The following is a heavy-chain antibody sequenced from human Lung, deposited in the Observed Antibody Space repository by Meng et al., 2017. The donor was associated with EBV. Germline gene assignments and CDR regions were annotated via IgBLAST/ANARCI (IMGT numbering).Heavy chain of an antibody. CDR1: GGSFSSYA. D-gene: IGHD1-26*01. CDR3: ARVEVGITSGDY. V-gene: IGHV1-2*05. J-gene: IGHJ4*02. Sequence: QLQRGRAGAEVKKPGSSVRVSGKASGGSFSSYAISWVRQAPGQGLEWMGRINPNSGGTNYAQNLQGRVTMTRDRYISTAHMERRSLRSDATVVYYWARVEVGITSGDYWGQGTLVTVSS. CDR2: INPNSGGT.